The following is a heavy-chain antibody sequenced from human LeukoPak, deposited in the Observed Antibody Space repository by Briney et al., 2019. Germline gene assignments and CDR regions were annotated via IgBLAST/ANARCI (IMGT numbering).Heavy chain of an antibody. CDR3: AKDLLRVGATAFDI. J-gene: IGHJ3*02. Sequence: PGGSLRLSCAASGFTLSSYAMSWVRQAPGKGLEWVSAISGSGGSTYCADSVKGRFTISRDNSKNTLYLQMNSLGAEDTAVYYCAKDLLRVGATAFDIWGQGTMVTVSS. D-gene: IGHD1-26*01. V-gene: IGHV3-23*01. CDR1: GFTLSSYA. CDR2: ISGSGGST.